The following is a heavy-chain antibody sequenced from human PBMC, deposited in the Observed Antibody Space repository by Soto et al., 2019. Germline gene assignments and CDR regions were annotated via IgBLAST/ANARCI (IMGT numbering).Heavy chain of an antibody. D-gene: IGHD3-10*01. J-gene: IGHJ6*02. CDR2: IYYSGST. Sequence: QVQLQESGPGLVKPSQTLSLTCTVSGGSISSGGYYWSWIRQHPGKGLEWIGYIYYSGSTYYNPPPKSRVTISVDTSKNQFSLKLSSVTAADTAVYYCARELRFGEDYYGMDVWGQGTTVTVSS. CDR1: GGSISSGGYY. CDR3: ARELRFGEDYYGMDV. V-gene: IGHV4-31*03.